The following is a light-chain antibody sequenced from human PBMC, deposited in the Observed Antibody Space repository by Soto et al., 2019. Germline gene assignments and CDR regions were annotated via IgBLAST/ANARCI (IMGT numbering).Light chain of an antibody. V-gene: IGKV3-11*01. CDR3: QQRSDSIT. CDR2: DAS. Sequence: EVGLTQSPDTLSLSPGERATLSFWASHSVTTHLAWFQQRPGQTPRLLIYDASTRAPGIPARFSGRGSGADFTLTISSLEPEDFAVYYCQQRSDSITFGQGTRLEI. CDR1: HSVTTH. J-gene: IGKJ5*01.